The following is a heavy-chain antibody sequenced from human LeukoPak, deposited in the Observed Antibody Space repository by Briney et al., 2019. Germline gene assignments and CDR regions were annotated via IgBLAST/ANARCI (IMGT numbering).Heavy chain of an antibody. CDR3: ARWYRGFYYYYGMDV. CDR1: GGSFSGYY. CDR2: INHSGST. D-gene: IGHD1-26*01. J-gene: IGHJ6*04. Sequence: PSETLSLTCAVYGGSFSGYYWSWIRQPPGKGPERIGEINHSGSTNYNPSLKSRVTISVDTSKNQFSLKLSSVTAADTAVYYCARWYRGFYYYYGMDVWGKGTTVTVSS. V-gene: IGHV4-34*01.